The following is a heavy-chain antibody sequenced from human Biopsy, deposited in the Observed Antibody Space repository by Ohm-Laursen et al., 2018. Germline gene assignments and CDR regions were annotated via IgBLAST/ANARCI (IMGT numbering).Heavy chain of an antibody. J-gene: IGHJ4*02. D-gene: IGHD3-10*01. CDR3: ARSVDITVVRGYYFDF. CDR2: IDHTGGT. CDR1: GGPFSGYF. V-gene: IGHV4-34*01. Sequence: PSETLSLTCAVYGGPFSGYFWTWIRQAPGKGLEWIVEIDHTGGTNYNPSLKSRVNITQDRSKNQFSLRLGSVTAADTAVYYCARSVDITVVRGYYFDFWGQGTLVTVSS.